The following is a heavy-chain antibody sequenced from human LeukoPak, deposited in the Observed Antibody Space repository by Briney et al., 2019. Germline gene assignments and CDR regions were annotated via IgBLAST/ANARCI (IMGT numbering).Heavy chain of an antibody. V-gene: IGHV3-30*18. D-gene: IGHD5-12*01. CDR1: GFTFSGYG. CDR3: ANEWMNDAFDI. Sequence: PGRSLTLSCAASGFTFSGYGMHWVRQATGKGLEWVTFISTDGSKKYYAPSVEALFNLSRQHSKITLYLKMHSLRVEDASVYLFANEWMNDAFDIWGQGTMVTVSS. CDR2: ISTDGSKK. J-gene: IGHJ3*02.